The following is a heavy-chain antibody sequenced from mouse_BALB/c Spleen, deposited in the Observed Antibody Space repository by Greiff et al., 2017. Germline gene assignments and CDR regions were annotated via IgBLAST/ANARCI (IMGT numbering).Heavy chain of an antibody. CDR3: ARYSYYYGSSYKYFDV. CDR2: ISYSGST. J-gene: IGHJ1*01. Sequence: EVQLQESGPSLVKPSQTLSLTCSVTGDSITSGYWNWIRKFPGNKLEYMGYISYSGSTYYNPSLKSRISITRDTSKNQYYLQLNSVTTEDTATYYCARYSYYYGSSYKYFDVWGAGTTVTVSS. CDR1: GDSITSGY. V-gene: IGHV3-8*02. D-gene: IGHD1-1*01.